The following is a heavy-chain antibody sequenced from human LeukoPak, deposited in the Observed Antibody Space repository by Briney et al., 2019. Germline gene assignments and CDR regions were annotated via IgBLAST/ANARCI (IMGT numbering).Heavy chain of an antibody. CDR1: EFDFTSHA. V-gene: IGHV3-23*01. J-gene: IGHJ4*02. CDR3: ARDRGVFSGSYPLYSFDY. Sequence: PGGSLRLSCAASEFDFTSHAMTWVRQAPGKGLEWVSAISISGTKTYYADSVKGRFTISRDNAKNSLYLQMNSLRAEDTAVYYCARDRGVFSGSYPLYSFDYWGQGTLVTVSS. D-gene: IGHD1-26*01. CDR2: ISISGTKT.